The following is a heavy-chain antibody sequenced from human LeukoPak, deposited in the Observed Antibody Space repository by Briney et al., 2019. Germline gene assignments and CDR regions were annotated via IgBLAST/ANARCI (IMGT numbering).Heavy chain of an antibody. Sequence: SETLSLTCAVYGGSFSGYYWSWIRQPPGKGLEWIGEINHSGSTNYNPSLKSRVTISVDTSKNQFSLKLSSVTAADTAVYYCARVLRTMTTVTTVFDYWGQGTLVTVSS. CDR2: INHSGST. CDR3: ARVLRTMTTVTTVFDY. J-gene: IGHJ4*02. D-gene: IGHD4-17*01. CDR1: GGSFSGYY. V-gene: IGHV4-34*01.